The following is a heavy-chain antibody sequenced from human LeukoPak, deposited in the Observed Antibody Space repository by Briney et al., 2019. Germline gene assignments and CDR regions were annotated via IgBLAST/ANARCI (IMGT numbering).Heavy chain of an antibody. Sequence: ASVKVPCKALGYSLTNYYVHWVRQAPGQGLEWMGEINPSGGSTSYAQKFQGRITVTRDTYTNTVYMDLSSLRSEDTATYYCARGAPTTRIGAGRFDSWGQGSLLTVAS. CDR2: INPSGGST. J-gene: IGHJ4*02. D-gene: IGHD5-12*01. CDR1: GYSLTNYY. CDR3: ARGAPTTRIGAGRFDS. V-gene: IGHV1-46*01.